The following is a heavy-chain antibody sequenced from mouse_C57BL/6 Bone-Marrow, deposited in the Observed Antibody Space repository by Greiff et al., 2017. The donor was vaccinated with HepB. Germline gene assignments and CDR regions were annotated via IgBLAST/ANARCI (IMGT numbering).Heavy chain of an antibody. CDR3: ARRRDYDVYYVPYAMDY. CDR2: INPSNGGT. V-gene: IGHV1-53*01. CDR1: GYTFTSYW. D-gene: IGHD2-3*01. Sequence: VQLQQPGTELVKPGASVKLSCKASGYTFTSYWMHWVTQRPGQGLEWIGNINPSNGGTNYNEKFKSKATLTVDKSSSTAYMQLSSLTSEDSAVDYWARRRDYDVYYVPYAMDYWGQGTSVTVSS. J-gene: IGHJ4*01.